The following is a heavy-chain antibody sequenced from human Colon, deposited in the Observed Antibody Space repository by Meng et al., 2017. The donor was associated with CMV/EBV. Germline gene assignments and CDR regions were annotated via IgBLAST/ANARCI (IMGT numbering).Heavy chain of an antibody. V-gene: IGHV3-23*01. CDR2: ISGSGGST. Sequence: GESLKISCAASGFTFSSYAMSWVRQAPGKGLEWVSAISGSGGSTYYADSVKGRFTISRDNSKNSLYLQMNSLRAEDTAVYYCARDRTYYDFWSGYPGRTPVRYYFDYWGQGTLVTVSS. CDR3: ARDRTYYDFWSGYPGRTPVRYYFDY. D-gene: IGHD3-3*01. J-gene: IGHJ4*02. CDR1: GFTFSSYA.